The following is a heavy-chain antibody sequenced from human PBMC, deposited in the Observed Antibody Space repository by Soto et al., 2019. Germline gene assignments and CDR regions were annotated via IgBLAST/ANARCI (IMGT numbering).Heavy chain of an antibody. V-gene: IGHV3-23*01. CDR1: GFTFSSYA. CDR3: AKRPDILTGFDY. Sequence: GGSLRLFCAASGFTFSSYAMSWVRQAPGKGLEWVSAISGSGGSTYYADSVKGRFTISRDNSKNTLYLQMNSLRAGDTAVYYCAKRPDILTGFDYWGQGTLVTVSS. D-gene: IGHD3-9*01. CDR2: ISGSGGST. J-gene: IGHJ4*02.